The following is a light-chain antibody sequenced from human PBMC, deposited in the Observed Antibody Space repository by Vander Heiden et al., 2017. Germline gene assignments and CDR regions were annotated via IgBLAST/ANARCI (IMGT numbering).Light chain of an antibody. V-gene: IGLV1-44*01. CDR2: DNN. CDR3: AAWDDSLNGVV. Sequence: SALTQTASASGTPGQRVTISCSGGSTNVGSNTVNWYQQLPGTAPKLLIYDNNQRPAGVPDRFSGSKSGTSASLAISGLQSEDEADYYCAAWDDSLNGVVFGGGTKLTVL. J-gene: IGLJ2*01. CDR1: STNVGSNT.